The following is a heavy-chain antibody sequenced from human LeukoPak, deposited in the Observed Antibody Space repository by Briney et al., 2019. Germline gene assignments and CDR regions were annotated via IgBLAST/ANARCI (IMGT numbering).Heavy chain of an antibody. CDR1: GYPFTSYY. D-gene: IGHD6-19*01. Sequence: ASVKVSCKASGYPFTSYYMHWVRQAPGQGLEWMGLINPGGGSTSYAQKFQGRVTMTRDTSTSTVYMDLSSLRSEDTAVYYCARDQAVVGTGRFDWWGQGTLVTVSS. CDR3: ARDQAVVGTGRFDW. V-gene: IGHV1-46*01. J-gene: IGHJ4*02. CDR2: INPGGGST.